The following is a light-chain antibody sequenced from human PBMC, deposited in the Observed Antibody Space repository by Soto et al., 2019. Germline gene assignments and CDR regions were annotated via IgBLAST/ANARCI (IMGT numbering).Light chain of an antibody. J-gene: IGKJ1*01. V-gene: IGKV3-15*01. CDR2: GSS. CDR3: QQYNNWPRT. Sequence: EIVMTQSPATLSVSPGERATLSCRASQSVSGNLAWYQQKPGQAPRLLSSGSSTRATGIPAGFSGSGSGTEFTLTISSLQSEDFAVYYCQQYNNWPRTFGQGTKVEIK. CDR1: QSVSGN.